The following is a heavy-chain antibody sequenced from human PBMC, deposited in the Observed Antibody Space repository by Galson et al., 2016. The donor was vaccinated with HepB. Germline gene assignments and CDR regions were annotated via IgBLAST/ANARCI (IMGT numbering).Heavy chain of an antibody. CDR2: IIHVLATS. CDR3: ARVPCSIYYSDSSGSGVPLHFDI. J-gene: IGHJ3*02. V-gene: IGHV1-69*13. Sequence: SVKVSCKASGGTFRSYTINWVRQAPGQGLEWMGGIIHVLATSNYAQKFQGRVAFTADESTSTAYMELSSLRSEDTAVYYCARVPCSIYYSDSSGSGVPLHFDIWGQGTKVTVSS. D-gene: IGHD3-22*01. CDR1: GGTFRSYT.